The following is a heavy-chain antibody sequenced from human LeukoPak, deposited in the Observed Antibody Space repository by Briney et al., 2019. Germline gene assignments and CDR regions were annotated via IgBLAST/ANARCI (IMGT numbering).Heavy chain of an antibody. J-gene: IGHJ6*04. Sequence: GGSLRLSCAASGFTFSSYEMNWVRQAPGKGLEWVSYTSSSGSTIYYADSVKGRFTISRDNAKNSLYLQMNSLRAEDTAVYYCASPVREDYYYGMDVWGKGTTVTVSS. V-gene: IGHV3-48*03. CDR3: ASPVREDYYYGMDV. CDR1: GFTFSSYE. D-gene: IGHD3-10*01. CDR2: TSSSGSTI.